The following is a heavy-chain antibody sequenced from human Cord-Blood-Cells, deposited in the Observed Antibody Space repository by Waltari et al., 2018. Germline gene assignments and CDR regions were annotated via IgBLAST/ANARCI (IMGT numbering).Heavy chain of an antibody. V-gene: IGHV1-18*01. Sequence: PGQGLEWMGWISAYNGNTNYAQKLQGRVTMTTDTSTSTAYMELRSLRSDDTAVYYCARDADNLYSSSSGAFDIWGQGTMVTVSS. D-gene: IGHD6-6*01. J-gene: IGHJ3*02. CDR2: ISAYNGNT. CDR3: ARDADNLYSSSSGAFDI.